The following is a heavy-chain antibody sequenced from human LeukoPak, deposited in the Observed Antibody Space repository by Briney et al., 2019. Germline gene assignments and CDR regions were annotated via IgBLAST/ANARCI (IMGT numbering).Heavy chain of an antibody. J-gene: IGHJ4*02. Sequence: GGSLRLSCAASGFTFSSYSMNWVRQAPGKGLEWVSYISSSSSTIYYVDSVKGRFTISRDNAKNSLYLQMNSLRAEDTAVYYCARDPATVTSPFDYWGQGTLVTVSS. V-gene: IGHV3-48*01. CDR1: GFTFSSYS. CDR3: ARDPATVTSPFDY. CDR2: ISSSSSTI. D-gene: IGHD4-17*01.